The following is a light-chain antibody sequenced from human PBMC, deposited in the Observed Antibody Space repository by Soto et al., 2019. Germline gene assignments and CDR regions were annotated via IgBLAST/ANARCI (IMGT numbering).Light chain of an antibody. CDR1: QSLVHSNGYTY. CDR3: IKGTHWPWT. Sequence: DVVMTQSPLSLPVTPGQPASISCRSSQSLVHSNGYTYLNWFQQRPGQSPRRLIYLVSDRDSGVQDRFLGSVSGTNFTLKISRVEAEDVGVYYCIKGTHWPWTFGLATQVEI. CDR2: LVS. J-gene: IGKJ1*01. V-gene: IGKV2-30*02.